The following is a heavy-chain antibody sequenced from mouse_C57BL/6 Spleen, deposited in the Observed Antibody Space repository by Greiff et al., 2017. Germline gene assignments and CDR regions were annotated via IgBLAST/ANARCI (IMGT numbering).Heavy chain of an antibody. J-gene: IGHJ4*01. CDR1: GYTFTGYW. V-gene: IGHV1-9*01. CDR3: ARGGDY. CDR2: ILPGSGST. Sequence: VNVVESGAELMKPGASVKLSCKATGYTFTGYWIEWIGEILPGSGSTNYNEKFKGKATFTADTSSNTAYMQLSSLTTEDSAIYYCARGGDYWGQGTSVTVSS.